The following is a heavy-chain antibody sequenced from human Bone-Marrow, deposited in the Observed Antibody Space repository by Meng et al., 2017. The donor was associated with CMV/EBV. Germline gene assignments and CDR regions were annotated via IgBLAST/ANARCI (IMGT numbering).Heavy chain of an antibody. D-gene: IGHD2-2*01. CDR1: GVSMTYNSYY. CDR2: IFYSGST. J-gene: IGHJ2*01. CDR3: ARGRGYCSSTSCSYFDL. Sequence: GSLRLSCTVSGVSMTYNSYYWGWIRQPPGKGLEWIGNIFYSGSTYYNPSLKSRVTISVDTSKNQFSLKLSSVTAADTAVYYCARGRGYCSSTSCSYFDLWGRGTLVTVSS. V-gene: IGHV4-39*07.